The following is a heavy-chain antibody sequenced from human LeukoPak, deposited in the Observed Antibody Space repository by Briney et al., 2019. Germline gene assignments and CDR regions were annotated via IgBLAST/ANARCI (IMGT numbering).Heavy chain of an antibody. CDR3: ARAYYYDSSSLAFDI. D-gene: IGHD3-22*01. CDR1: GGSISSSNW. V-gene: IGHV4-30-4*01. Sequence: SETLSLTCAVSGGSISSSNWWSWVRQPPGKGLEWIGYIYYSGSTYYNPSLKSRVTISVDTSKNQFSLKLSSVTAADTAVYYCARAYYYDSSSLAFDIWGQGTMVTVSS. J-gene: IGHJ3*02. CDR2: IYYSGST.